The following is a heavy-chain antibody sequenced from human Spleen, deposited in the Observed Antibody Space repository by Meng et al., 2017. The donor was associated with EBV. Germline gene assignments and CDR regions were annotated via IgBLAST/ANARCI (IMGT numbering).Heavy chain of an antibody. Sequence: QVQLQESGPGLVKPSETLSLTCTVSGGSVGSGAYYWSWLRQPPGKGLEWIAYFYHSGTNNYNPSLQSRVTISSDTSKNQVSLKLSSVTAADTAMYYCVREVPAAIKAFDLWGQGTLVTVSS. V-gene: IGHV4-61*08. D-gene: IGHD2-2*01. CDR3: VREVPAAIKAFDL. CDR1: GGSVGSGAYY. J-gene: IGHJ4*02. CDR2: FYHSGTN.